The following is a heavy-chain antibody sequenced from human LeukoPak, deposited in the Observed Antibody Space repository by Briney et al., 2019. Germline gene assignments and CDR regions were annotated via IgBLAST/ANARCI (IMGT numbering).Heavy chain of an antibody. V-gene: IGHV4-59*01. CDR2: IYYSGNT. Sequence: SETLSLTCTVSGASISSYYWSWIRQPPGKGLEWIGYIYYSGNTNHNPSLKSRVTISVDTSKNQFSLKLSSVTAADTAVYYCARESSRNAFDIWGQGTMVTVSS. J-gene: IGHJ3*02. CDR3: ARESSRNAFDI. CDR1: GASISSYY.